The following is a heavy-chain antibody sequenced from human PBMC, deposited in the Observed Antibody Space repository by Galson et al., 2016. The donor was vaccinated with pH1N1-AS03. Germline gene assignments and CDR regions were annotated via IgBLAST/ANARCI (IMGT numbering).Heavy chain of an antibody. D-gene: IGHD3-3*01. V-gene: IGHV4-61*02. CDR1: GDSITSGNYF. CDR3: ARDLGAGGPEDS. CDR2: IHSSGST. Sequence: LSLTCIVSGDSITSGNYFWSWIRQPAGKGLEWIGRIHSSGSTDYNSSLKSRVIISVDTSNNEFSLKLSSVTAADTAAYYCARDLGAGGPEDSWGPGTRVTISS. J-gene: IGHJ4*02.